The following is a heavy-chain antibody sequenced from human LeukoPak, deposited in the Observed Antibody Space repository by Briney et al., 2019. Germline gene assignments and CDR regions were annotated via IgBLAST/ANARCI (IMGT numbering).Heavy chain of an antibody. D-gene: IGHD2-15*01. Sequence: PSETLSLTCTVSGGSISSYYWSWIRQPAGKGLEWSGRIYTSGSTNYNPSLKSRVTMSVDTSKNQFSLKLSSVTAADTAVYYCASSALGYCSGGSCAAYYYYGMDVWGQGTTVTVSS. CDR3: ASSALGYCSGGSCAAYYYYGMDV. CDR2: IYTSGST. CDR1: GGSISSYY. J-gene: IGHJ6*02. V-gene: IGHV4-4*07.